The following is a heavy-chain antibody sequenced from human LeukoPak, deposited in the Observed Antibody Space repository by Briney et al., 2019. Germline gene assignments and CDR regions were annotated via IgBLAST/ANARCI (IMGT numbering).Heavy chain of an antibody. CDR2: ISYDGSNK. V-gene: IGHV3-30-3*01. CDR3: ASDGSSGWDYYYYGMDV. D-gene: IGHD6-19*01. CDR1: GFTFSCYA. J-gene: IGHJ6*02. Sequence: PGGSLRLSCAASGFTFSCYAMHWVRQAPGKGLEWVAVISYDGSNKYYADSVKGRFTISRDNSKNTLYLQMNSLRAEDTAVYYCASDGSSGWDYYYYGMDVWGQGTTVTVSS.